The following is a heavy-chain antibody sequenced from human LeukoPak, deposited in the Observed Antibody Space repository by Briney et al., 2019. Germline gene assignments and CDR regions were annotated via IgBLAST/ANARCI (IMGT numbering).Heavy chain of an antibody. J-gene: IGHJ4*02. V-gene: IGHV4-59*12. Sequence: SETLSLTCTVSGGSISSSYRSWIRQPPGKGLEWIGSIYYSGSTNYNPSRKSRVTISIDTSKNQFSLKLSSVTAADTAVYYCARATPRQLPGIWGQGTLVTVSS. CDR1: GGSISSSY. CDR2: IYYSGST. CDR3: ARATPRQLPGI. D-gene: IGHD2-2*01.